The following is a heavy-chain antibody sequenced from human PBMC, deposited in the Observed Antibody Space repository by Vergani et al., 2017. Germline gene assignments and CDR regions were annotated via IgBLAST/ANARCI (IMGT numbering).Heavy chain of an antibody. D-gene: IGHD3-10*01. CDR3: AEKIWFGVSFFDY. CDR1: GFTFSSYA. Sequence: EVQLLESGGGLVQPGGSLRLSCAASGFTFSSYAMRWVRQAPGKGLEWVSAISGSGGITYYADSVKGRFTISSDNSKNPLYLKMNSLRAEDTAVYYCAEKIWFGVSFFDYWGQGTLVTVSS. V-gene: IGHV3-23*01. CDR2: ISGSGGIT. J-gene: IGHJ4*02.